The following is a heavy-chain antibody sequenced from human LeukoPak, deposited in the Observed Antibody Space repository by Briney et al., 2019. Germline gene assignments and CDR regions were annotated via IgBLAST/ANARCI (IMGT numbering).Heavy chain of an antibody. D-gene: IGHD6-13*01. CDR2: IYYSGST. CDR1: GGSISSGGYY. CDR3: ARPYASSWYQAALDY. Sequence: PSETLSLTCTVSGGSISSGGYYWSWIRQHPGKGLEWIGYIYYSGSTYYNPSLKSRVTISVDASRNQFSLKLSSVTAADTAIYYCARPYASSWYQAALDYWGQGTLVTVSS. V-gene: IGHV4-31*03. J-gene: IGHJ4*02.